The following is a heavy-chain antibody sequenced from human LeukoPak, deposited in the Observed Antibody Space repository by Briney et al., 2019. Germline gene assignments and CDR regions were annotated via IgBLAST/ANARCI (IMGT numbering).Heavy chain of an antibody. Sequence: SETLSLTCTVSGGSISSSSYYWGWIRQPPGKGLEWIGSIYYSGSTYYNPSLKSRVTISVDTSKNQFSLKLSSVTAADTAVYYCARAAAPAWSESYVVKFDPWGQGTLVTVSS. CDR1: GGSISSSSYY. J-gene: IGHJ5*02. D-gene: IGHD3-3*01. V-gene: IGHV4-39*07. CDR3: ARAAAPAWSESYVVKFDP. CDR2: IYYSGST.